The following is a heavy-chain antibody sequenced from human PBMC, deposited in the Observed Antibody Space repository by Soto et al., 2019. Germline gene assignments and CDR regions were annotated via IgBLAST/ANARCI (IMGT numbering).Heavy chain of an antibody. V-gene: IGHV4-59*08. J-gene: IGHJ6*03. CDR2: IYYSGST. D-gene: IGHD2-15*01. CDR3: ARHRMGEAAERYYYYYYMDV. CDR1: GGSISSYY. Sequence: SETLSLTCTVSGGSISSYYWSWIRQPPGKGLEWIGYIYYSGSTNYNPSLKSRVPISVDTSKNQFSLKLSSVTAADTAVYYCARHRMGEAAERYYYYYYMDVWGKGTTVTVSS.